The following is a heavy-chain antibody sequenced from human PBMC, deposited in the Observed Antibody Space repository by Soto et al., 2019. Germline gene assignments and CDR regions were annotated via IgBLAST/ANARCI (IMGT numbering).Heavy chain of an antibody. J-gene: IGHJ4*02. CDR2: IYPGNSDT. V-gene: IGHV5-51*01. Sequence: ELQLVQSGAEVKKPGESLKISCKGSGYNFANYWIGWVRQMPGKGLEWMGIIYPGNSDTRYSPSFQGQVTILADTSISTAYLEWSSLKASDTAIYYCARHVYYDVLKKNYWGQGTLVTVSS. CDR3: ARHVYYDVLKKNY. D-gene: IGHD3-9*01. CDR1: GYNFANYW.